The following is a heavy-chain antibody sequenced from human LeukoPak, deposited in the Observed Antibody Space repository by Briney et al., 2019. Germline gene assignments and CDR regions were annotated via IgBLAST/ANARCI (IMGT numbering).Heavy chain of an antibody. CDR1: GFTSSHYA. J-gene: IGHJ4*02. CDR2: ISGSGGST. CDR3: AKGVYSTSWWSVDY. V-gene: IGHV3-23*01. Sequence: GGSLRLSCAASGFTSSHYAMSWVRQAPGKGLEWVSGISGSGGSTYYADSVRGRFTISRDNSKDTLYLQVSSLRAEDTAVYYCAKGVYSTSWWSVDYWGQGTLVAVSS. D-gene: IGHD2-2*01.